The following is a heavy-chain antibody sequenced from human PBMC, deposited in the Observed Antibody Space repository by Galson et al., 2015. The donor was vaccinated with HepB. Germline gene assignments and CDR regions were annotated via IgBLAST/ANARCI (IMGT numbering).Heavy chain of an antibody. CDR1: GFTFTTYA. J-gene: IGHJ4*02. CDR3: AKDDEQWLIDY. CDR2: ISGSGGST. Sequence: SLRLSCAASGFTFTTYAMSWVRQAPGKGLEWVSGISGSGGSTYYADSVEGRFIISRDNSKKTLYLQMNSLRAEDTAVYYCAKDDEQWLIDYWGQGTLVTVSS. V-gene: IGHV3-23*01. D-gene: IGHD6-19*01.